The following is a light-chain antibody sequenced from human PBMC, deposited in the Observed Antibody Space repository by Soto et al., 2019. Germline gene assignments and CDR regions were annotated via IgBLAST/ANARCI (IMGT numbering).Light chain of an antibody. Sequence: IVLTLSPGTLSLSTGERATLSCRASQSVSSSYLGWYQQKPGQAPRLLMYGASSRATGIPERFSGSGSGTDFTLTISRLEPEDFALYYCQQYGSSPRTFGQGTKVDIK. CDR3: QQYGSSPRT. CDR2: GAS. V-gene: IGKV3-20*01. J-gene: IGKJ1*01. CDR1: QSVSSSY.